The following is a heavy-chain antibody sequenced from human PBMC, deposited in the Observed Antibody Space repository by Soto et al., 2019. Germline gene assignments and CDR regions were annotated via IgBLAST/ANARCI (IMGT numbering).Heavy chain of an antibody. CDR2: IYYSGST. V-gene: IGHV4-59*01. D-gene: IGHD5-12*01. Sequence: SETLSLTCTVAGGNISRYYWSWIRQPPGEGLEWIGYIYYSGSTNYNPSLKSRVTISVDTSKNQFSLKLSSVTAADTAVYYCAGDSGYDYFDSWGQGTLVTVSS. CDR3: AGDSGYDYFDS. J-gene: IGHJ4*02. CDR1: GGNISRYY.